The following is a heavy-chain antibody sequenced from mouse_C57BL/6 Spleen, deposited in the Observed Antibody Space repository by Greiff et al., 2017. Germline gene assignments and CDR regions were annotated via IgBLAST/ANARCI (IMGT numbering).Heavy chain of an antibody. CDR2: IYPGDGDT. CDR1: GYAFSSYW. CDR3: ARRSTYYGSSPYCAMEY. Sequence: VQLQQSGAELVKPGASVKISCKASGYAFSSYWMNWVKQRPGQGLEWIGQIYPGDGDTNYNGKFKGKATLTADKSSSTAYMQLSSLTSEDSAVYFCARRSTYYGSSPYCAMEYWGQRTTVTVSS. D-gene: IGHD1-1*01. V-gene: IGHV1-80*01. J-gene: IGHJ4*01.